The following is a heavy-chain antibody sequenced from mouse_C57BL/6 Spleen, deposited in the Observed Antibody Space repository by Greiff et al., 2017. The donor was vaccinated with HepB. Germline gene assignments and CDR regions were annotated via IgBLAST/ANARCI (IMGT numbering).Heavy chain of an antibody. CDR1: GFTFSSYA. Sequence: EVKVVESGGGLVKPGGSLKLSCAASGFTFSSYAMSWVRQTPEKRLEWVATISDGGSYTYYPDNVKGRFTISRDNAKNNLYLQMSQLKSEDTAMYYCARDDYGRDYAMDYWGQGTSVTVSS. J-gene: IGHJ4*01. V-gene: IGHV5-4*01. CDR2: ISDGGSYT. CDR3: ARDDYGRDYAMDY. D-gene: IGHD1-1*01.